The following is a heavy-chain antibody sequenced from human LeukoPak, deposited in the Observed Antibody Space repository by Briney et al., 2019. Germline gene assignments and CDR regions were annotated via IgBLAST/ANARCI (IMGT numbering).Heavy chain of an antibody. J-gene: IGHJ4*02. V-gene: IGHV4-59*01. CDR2: IYYSGST. D-gene: IGHD5-18*01. CDR1: GGSISSYS. CDR3: ARAPSGYSYGYHFDY. Sequence: SETLSLTCTVSGGSISSYSWSWIRQPPGKGLEWIGYIYYSGSTNYNPSLKSRVTISVDTSKNQFSLKLSSVTAADTAVYYCARAPSGYSYGYHFDYWGQGTLVTVSS.